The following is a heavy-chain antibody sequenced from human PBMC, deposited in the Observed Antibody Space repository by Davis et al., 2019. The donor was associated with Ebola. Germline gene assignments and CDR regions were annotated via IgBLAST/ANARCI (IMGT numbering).Heavy chain of an antibody. V-gene: IGHV3-9*01. D-gene: IGHD1-1*01. CDR1: GFTFDDYA. J-gene: IGHJ4*02. CDR3: APELESIDY. CDR2: ISWNSGSI. Sequence: PGGSLRLSCAASGFTFDDYAMHWVRQAPGKGLEWVSGISWNSGSIGHADSVKGRFTISRDNAKNSLYLQMNSLRAEDTALYYCAPELESIDYWGQGTLVTVSS.